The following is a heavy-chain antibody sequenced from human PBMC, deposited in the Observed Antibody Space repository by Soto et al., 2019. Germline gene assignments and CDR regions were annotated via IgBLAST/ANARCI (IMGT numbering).Heavy chain of an antibody. D-gene: IGHD1-26*01. CDR2: ISYDGSNK. Sequence: GGSLRLSCAASGFTFSSYGMHWVRQAPGKGLEWVAVISYDGSNKYYADSVKGRFTISRDNSKNTLYLQMNSLRAEDTAVYYCAKIMRQWELLSHYYYGMDVWGQGTTVTVSS. V-gene: IGHV3-30*18. CDR3: AKIMRQWELLSHYYYGMDV. CDR1: GFTFSSYG. J-gene: IGHJ6*02.